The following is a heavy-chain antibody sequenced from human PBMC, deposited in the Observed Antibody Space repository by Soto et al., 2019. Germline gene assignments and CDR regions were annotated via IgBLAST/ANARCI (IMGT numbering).Heavy chain of an antibody. CDR1: GGAISSYY. Sequence: WETLSLTCTVSGGAISSYYWSWIRQPPGKGLEWIGYIYYSGSTNYNPSLKSRVTISVDTSKNQFSLKLSSVTAADTAVYYCARIPRERLLEYYFDYWGQGTLVTVSS. CDR2: IYYSGST. CDR3: ARIPRERLLEYYFDY. V-gene: IGHV4-59*01. D-gene: IGHD2-15*01. J-gene: IGHJ4*02.